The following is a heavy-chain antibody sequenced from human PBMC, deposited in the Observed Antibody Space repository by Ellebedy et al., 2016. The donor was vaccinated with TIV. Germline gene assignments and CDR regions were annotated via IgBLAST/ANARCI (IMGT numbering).Heavy chain of an antibody. D-gene: IGHD1-26*01. V-gene: IGHV3-30-3*01. Sequence: GESLKISXTPSGFTFRNYAIHWVRQAPGKGLEWVAVVSNDGSNKNYADSVKGRFTTSRDNSKNTLFLQMNSLRADDTATYYCAKEGEQELDNSFDYWGQGTLVTVSS. CDR2: VSNDGSNK. CDR1: GFTFRNYA. CDR3: AKEGEQELDNSFDY. J-gene: IGHJ4*02.